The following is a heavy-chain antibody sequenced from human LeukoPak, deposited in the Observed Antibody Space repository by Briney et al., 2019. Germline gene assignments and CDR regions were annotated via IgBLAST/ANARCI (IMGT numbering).Heavy chain of an antibody. Sequence: PGGSLRLSCAASGFTFSSYGMHWVRQAPGKGLEWVAFIRYDGSNKYYADSVKGRFTISRDNSKNTLYLQMNSLRAEDTAVYYCAKTPRIVVVPAARDPWGQGTLVTVSS. CDR2: IRYDGSNK. CDR3: AKTPRIVVVPAARDP. J-gene: IGHJ5*02. CDR1: GFTFSSYG. D-gene: IGHD2-2*01. V-gene: IGHV3-30*02.